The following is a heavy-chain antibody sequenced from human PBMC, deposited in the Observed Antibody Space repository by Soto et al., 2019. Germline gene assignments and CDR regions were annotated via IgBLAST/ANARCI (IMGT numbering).Heavy chain of an antibody. D-gene: IGHD1-26*01. CDR1: GFTFSSYW. CDR2: IKQDGSEK. Sequence: GGSLRLSCAASGFTFSSYWMSWVRQAPGKGLEWVANIKQDGSEKYYVDSVKGRFTISRDNAKNSLYLQMNSLRAEDTAVYYCARRGKGRLLSGSVSYFDYWGQGTLVTVSS. J-gene: IGHJ4*02. CDR3: ARRGKGRLLSGSVSYFDY. V-gene: IGHV3-7*05.